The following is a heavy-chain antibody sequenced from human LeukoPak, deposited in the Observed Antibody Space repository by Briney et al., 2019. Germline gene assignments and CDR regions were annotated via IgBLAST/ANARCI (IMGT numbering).Heavy chain of an antibody. V-gene: IGHV4-4*09. J-gene: IGHJ5*02. CDR2: IYTSGST. Sequence: SETLSLTCTASGGSISSYYWSWIRQPPGKGLEWIGYIYTSGSTNYNPSLKSRVTISVDTSKNQFSLKLSSVTAADTAVYYCARWGVPAAKDNWFDPWGQGTLVTVSS. CDR1: GGSISSYY. CDR3: ARWGVPAAKDNWFDP. D-gene: IGHD2-2*01.